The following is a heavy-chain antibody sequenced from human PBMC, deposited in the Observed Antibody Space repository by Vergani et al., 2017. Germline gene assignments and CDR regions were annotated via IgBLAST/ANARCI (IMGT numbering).Heavy chain of an antibody. V-gene: IGHV3-23*01. Sequence: EVQLLESGGGSAQPGESLRLSCVASGFTFTVHGLNWVRQAPGKGLEWVSGISSSGTPTYYADSVKGRVTISRDNSKNTLYLQMNSLRVEDTAVYYCARAYGRYDCFDYWGQRTLVTVSS. D-gene: IGHD3-16*01. CDR2: ISSSGTPT. CDR1: GFTFTVHG. J-gene: IGHJ4*01. CDR3: ARAYGRYDCFDY.